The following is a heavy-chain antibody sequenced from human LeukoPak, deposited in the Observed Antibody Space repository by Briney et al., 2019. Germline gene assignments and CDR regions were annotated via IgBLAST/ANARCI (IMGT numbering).Heavy chain of an antibody. J-gene: IGHJ4*03. CDR3: ARDLSSGLDY. V-gene: IGHV3-30*01. D-gene: IGHD6-19*01. CDR2: ISYDGSNK. CDR1: GFTFSSYA. Sequence: PGRSLRLSCAASGFTFSSYAMHWVRQAPGKGLEWVAVISYDGSNKYYADSVKGRFTVSRDNFKNTLYLQMNSLRAEDTAVYYCARDLSSGLDYWGQGTTVTVSS.